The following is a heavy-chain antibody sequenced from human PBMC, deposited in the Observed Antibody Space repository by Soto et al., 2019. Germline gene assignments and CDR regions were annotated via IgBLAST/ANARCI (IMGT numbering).Heavy chain of an antibody. D-gene: IGHD2-8*02. J-gene: IGHJ5*02. CDR1: GGSISSSSYY. CDR3: ARPRHSSWWGWFDP. Sequence: SETLSLTCTVSGGSISSSSYYWGWIRQPPGKGLEWIGSIYYSGSTYYNPSLKSRVTISVDTSKNQFSLKLSSVTAADTAVYYCARPRHSSWWGWFDPRGQGTLVTVSS. CDR2: IYYSGST. V-gene: IGHV4-39*01.